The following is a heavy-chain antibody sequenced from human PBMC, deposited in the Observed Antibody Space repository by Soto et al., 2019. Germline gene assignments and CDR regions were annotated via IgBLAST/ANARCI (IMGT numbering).Heavy chain of an antibody. CDR2: ISWNSGSI. V-gene: IGHV3-9*01. CDR3: AKDMYPGDSSGYCTFDY. J-gene: IGHJ4*02. Sequence: EVQLVESGGGLVQPGRSLRLSCAASGFTFDDYAMHWVRQAPGKGLEWVSGISWNSGSIGYADSVKGRFTISRDNAKNSLYLQMNSLRAEDTALYYCAKDMYPGDSSGYCTFDYWGQGTLVTVSS. D-gene: IGHD3-22*01. CDR1: GFTFDDYA.